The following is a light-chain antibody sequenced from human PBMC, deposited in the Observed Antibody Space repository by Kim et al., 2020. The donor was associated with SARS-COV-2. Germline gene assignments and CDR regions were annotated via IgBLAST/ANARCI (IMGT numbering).Light chain of an antibody. CDR2: GAS. Sequence: PGESATPSCRASHSVHISLAWYQQTPGQPPRLLIYGASTRATGIPARFSGSGSGTEFTLTISSLQSEDFAVYYCQQYNNWPPMYTFGQGTKLEI. CDR1: HSVHIS. CDR3: QQYNNWPPMYT. V-gene: IGKV3-15*01. J-gene: IGKJ2*01.